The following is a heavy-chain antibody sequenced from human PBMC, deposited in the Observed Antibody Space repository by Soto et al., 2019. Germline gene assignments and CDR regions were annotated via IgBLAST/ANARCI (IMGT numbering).Heavy chain of an antibody. J-gene: IGHJ6*02. CDR2: ILHDGSNE. V-gene: IGHV3-30*18. D-gene: IGHD4-4*01. Sequence: PVGSLRLSCAAPGFTFSNYGMHWVRQAPGKGLEWVALILHDGSNEYYADSVKGRFTISRDNSKNTLYLQMNSLRGDDTAVYYCAKSRDGYSFYYYGMDVWGQGTTVTVSS. CDR1: GFTFSNYG. CDR3: AKSRDGYSFYYYGMDV.